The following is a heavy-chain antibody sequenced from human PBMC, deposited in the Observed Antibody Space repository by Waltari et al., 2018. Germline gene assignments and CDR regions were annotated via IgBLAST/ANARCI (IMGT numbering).Heavy chain of an antibody. CDR1: GGSLSSGRSS. J-gene: IGHJ4*02. CDR3: ARVRRYFDY. V-gene: IGHV4-61*02. Sequence: QVQLQESGPGLVKPSHTLSLTCTVSGGSLSSGRSSWSWIRQPAGKGLEWIGRIYTSGSTNYNPSLKSRVTISVDTSKNQFSLKLSSVTAADTAVYYCARVRRYFDYWGQGTLVTVSS. CDR2: IYTSGST.